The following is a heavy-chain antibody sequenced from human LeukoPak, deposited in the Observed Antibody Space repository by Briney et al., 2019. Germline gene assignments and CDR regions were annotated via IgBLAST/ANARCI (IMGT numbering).Heavy chain of an antibody. V-gene: IGHV4-61*02. D-gene: IGHD3-22*01. CDR2: IYTSGST. Sequence: PSQTLSLTCTVSGGSISSGSYYWSWIRQPAWKGLEWIGRIYTSGSTNYNPSLKSRVTISVDTSKNQFSLKLSSVTAADTAVYYCASIPLMTGSIGYSDYWGQGTLVTVSS. CDR1: GGSISSGSYY. CDR3: ASIPLMTGSIGYSDY. J-gene: IGHJ4*02.